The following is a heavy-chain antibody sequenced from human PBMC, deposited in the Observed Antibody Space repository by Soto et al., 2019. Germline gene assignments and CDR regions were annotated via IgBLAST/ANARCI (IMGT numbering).Heavy chain of an antibody. J-gene: IGHJ5*02. CDR2: IYYSGST. CDR3: TTNGAICSVWLHP. CDR1: RDSLSSSRYS. Sequence: PETLSLICTVHRDSLSSSRYSCAWIRQPPGKGLEWIGSIYYSGSTYYNPSLKSRVTISVDTSKNQFSLKLSSVTAADTAVYYCTTNGAICSVWLHP. D-gene: IGHD5-12*01. V-gene: IGHV4-39*01.